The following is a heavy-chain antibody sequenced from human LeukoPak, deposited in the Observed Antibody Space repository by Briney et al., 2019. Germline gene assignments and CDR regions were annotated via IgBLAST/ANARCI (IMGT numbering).Heavy chain of an antibody. D-gene: IGHD3-22*01. Sequence: SETLSLTCTVSGGSISSYYWSWIRQPPGKGPEWIGYIYTSGSTNYNPSLKSRVTISVDTSKNQFSLKLSSVTAADTAVYYCARLDRYYYYMDVWGKGTTVTVSS. V-gene: IGHV4-4*09. J-gene: IGHJ6*03. CDR3: ARLDRYYYYMDV. CDR1: GGSISSYY. CDR2: IYTSGST.